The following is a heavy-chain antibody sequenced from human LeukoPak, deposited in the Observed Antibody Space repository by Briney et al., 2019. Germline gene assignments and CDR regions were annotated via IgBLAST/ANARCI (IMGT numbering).Heavy chain of an antibody. CDR1: GGSFSSGPYY. J-gene: IGHJ3*02. CDR2: IYFTGST. D-gene: IGHD1-1*01. CDR3: ARRKLASDAFDI. Sequence: PSETLSLTCSASGGSFSSGPYYWSWIRQPPGRGLQWIGYIYFTGSTNYNPSLKSRVTISADTSKNQFSLRLNSVTATDTALYYCARRKLASDAFDIWGQGTVVSVSS. V-gene: IGHV4-61*01.